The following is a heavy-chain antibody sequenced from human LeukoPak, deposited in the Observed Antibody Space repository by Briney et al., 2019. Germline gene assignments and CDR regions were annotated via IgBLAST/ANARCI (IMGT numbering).Heavy chain of an antibody. V-gene: IGHV4-59*01. CDR2: IYYNGST. J-gene: IGHJ4*02. Sequence: SETLSLTCTVSGGSISSYYWSWIRQPPGKGLEWIGYIYYNGSTNYNPSLKSRVTISVDTSKNQFSLKLSSVTAADTAVYFCARGGLTTVIPFDYWGQGALVTVSS. CDR1: GGSISSYY. D-gene: IGHD4-17*01. CDR3: ARGGLTTVIPFDY.